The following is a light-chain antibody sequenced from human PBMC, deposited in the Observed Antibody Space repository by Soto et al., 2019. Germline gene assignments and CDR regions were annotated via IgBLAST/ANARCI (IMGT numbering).Light chain of an antibody. CDR2: DVS. J-gene: IGLJ1*01. V-gene: IGLV2-11*01. CDR1: SSDVGGYNY. Sequence: QSSLTHPRSLSGSPGQSVPISCTGTSSDVGGYNYVSWYQQHPGKAPKVMIYDVSKRPSGVPDRFSGSKSGNTASLTISGLQAEDEADYYCCSYAGTYTFDFGTGTKVTVL. CDR3: CSYAGTYTFD.